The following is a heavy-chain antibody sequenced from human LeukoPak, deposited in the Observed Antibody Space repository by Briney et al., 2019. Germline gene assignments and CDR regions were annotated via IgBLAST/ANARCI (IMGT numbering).Heavy chain of an antibody. D-gene: IGHD6-6*01. Sequence: SVTVSCKASGGTFSSYAISWVRQAPGQGGEWRGGIIPIFGTANYAQKFQGRVTITTDESTSTAYMELSSLRSEDTAVYYCARDSSKRRYPAVYSSSAQYLDVWGKETTVTVSS. CDR1: GGTFSSYA. V-gene: IGHV1-69*05. J-gene: IGHJ6*04. CDR3: ARDSSKRRYPAVYSSSAQYLDV. CDR2: IIPIFGTA.